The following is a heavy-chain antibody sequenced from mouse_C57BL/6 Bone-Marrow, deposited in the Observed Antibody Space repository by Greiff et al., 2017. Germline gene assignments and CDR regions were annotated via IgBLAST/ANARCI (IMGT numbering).Heavy chain of an antibody. CDR3: ARSKNRDSWFAY. CDR2: INPGSGGT. D-gene: IGHD4-1*01. J-gene: IGHJ3*01. CDR1: GYAFTNYL. Sequence: VQLQQSGAELVRPGTSVKVSCKASGYAFTNYLIEWVKQRPGQGLEWIGVINPGSGGTNYNEKFKGKATLTAAKSTSTAYMQLSSLTSEDSEVYFFARSKNRDSWFAYWGQGTLVTVSA. V-gene: IGHV1-54*01.